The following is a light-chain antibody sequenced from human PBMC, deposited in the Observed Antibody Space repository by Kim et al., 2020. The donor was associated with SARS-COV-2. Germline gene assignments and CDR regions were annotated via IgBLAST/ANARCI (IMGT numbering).Light chain of an antibody. CDR3: QVWDSGTVV. Sequence: SVALGQTANITCGETNIGHKNVNWFQQKPGQAPVLVMYRDSKRPSGIPERLSGSNSGNTATLTISRAQAGDEADYYCQVWDSGTVVFGGGTQLTVL. CDR2: RDS. CDR1: NIGHKN. V-gene: IGLV3-9*01. J-gene: IGLJ2*01.